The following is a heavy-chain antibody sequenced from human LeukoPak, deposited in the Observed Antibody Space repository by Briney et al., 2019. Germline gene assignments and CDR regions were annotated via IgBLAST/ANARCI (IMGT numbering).Heavy chain of an antibody. J-gene: IGHJ6*03. CDR3: ASLTMVRGRHYYYYMDV. Sequence: SAKVSCKASGGTFSSYAISWVRQAPGQGLEWMGGIIPIFGTANYAQKFQGRVTITTDESTSTAYMELSSLRSEDTAVYYCASLTMVRGRHYYYYMDVWGKGTTVTVSS. CDR2: IIPIFGTA. CDR1: GGTFSSYA. D-gene: IGHD3-10*01. V-gene: IGHV1-69*05.